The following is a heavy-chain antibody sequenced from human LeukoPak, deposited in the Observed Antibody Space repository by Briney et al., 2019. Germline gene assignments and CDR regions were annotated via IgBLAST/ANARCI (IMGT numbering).Heavy chain of an antibody. J-gene: IGHJ6*02. CDR2: ISAYNGNT. D-gene: IGHD3-10*01. Sequence: VASVKVPCKASGYTFTSYGISWVRQAPGQGLEWMGWISAYNGNTNYAQKLQGRVTMTTDTSTSTAYMELRSLRSDDTAVYYCARYQDGSGSYYKRYYYYGMDVWGQGTTVTVSS. CDR1: GYTFTSYG. CDR3: ARYQDGSGSYYKRYYYYGMDV. V-gene: IGHV1-18*01.